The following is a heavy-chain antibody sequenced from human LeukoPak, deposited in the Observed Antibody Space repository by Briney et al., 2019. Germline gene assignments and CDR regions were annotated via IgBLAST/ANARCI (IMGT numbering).Heavy chain of an antibody. D-gene: IGHD3-16*01. CDR3: ARGRLARTSDY. J-gene: IGHJ4*02. Sequence: PGGSLRLSCAASGFTLSSSWMSWVRQAPGKGLEWVANIKQDGSEKYYVDSVKGRFTISRDNTKNSLSLQMNSLRAEDTAVYYCARGRLARTSDYWGQGTLVTVSS. CDR2: IKQDGSEK. CDR1: GFTLSSSW. V-gene: IGHV3-7*05.